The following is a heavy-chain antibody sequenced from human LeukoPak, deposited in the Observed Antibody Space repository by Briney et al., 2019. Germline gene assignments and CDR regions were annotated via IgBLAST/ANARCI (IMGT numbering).Heavy chain of an antibody. Sequence: SVKVSCKASGGTFTSYAISWVRQAPGQGLEWMGGIIPIFGTANYAQKFQGRVTITADESTSTAYMELSSLRSEDTAVYYCARVPGWLQFPPWFDPWGQGTLVTVSS. D-gene: IGHD5-24*01. V-gene: IGHV1-69*13. J-gene: IGHJ5*02. CDR3: ARVPGWLQFPPWFDP. CDR1: GGTFTSYA. CDR2: IIPIFGTA.